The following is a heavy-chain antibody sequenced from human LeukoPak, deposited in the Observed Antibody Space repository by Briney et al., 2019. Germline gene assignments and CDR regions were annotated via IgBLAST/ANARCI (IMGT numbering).Heavy chain of an antibody. J-gene: IGHJ6*03. Sequence: GGSLRLSCAASGFTFSDYGMSWVRQAPGKGLEWVSSISGGSTYYADSRKGRFTISRDNSKSTLHLQMNSLRAEDTAVYYCKKDLAPYYYGSGSYGTYYYYYYMDVWGKGTTVTVSS. CDR3: KKDLAPYYYGSGSYGTYYYYYYMDV. V-gene: IGHV3-38-3*01. CDR1: GFTFSDYG. D-gene: IGHD3-10*01. CDR2: ISGGST.